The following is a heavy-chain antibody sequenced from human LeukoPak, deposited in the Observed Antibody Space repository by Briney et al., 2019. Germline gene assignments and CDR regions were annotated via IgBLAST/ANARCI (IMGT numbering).Heavy chain of an antibody. D-gene: IGHD1-1*01. Sequence: SETLSLTCTVSGGSISDYYWSWIRQPPGRGLEWIGYINYSGSTNYNPSLKSRVTISIDTSKNQFSLKVTSVTAADTAVYYCAMLNGGYWGQGTLVTVSS. CDR1: GGSISDYY. CDR2: INYSGST. J-gene: IGHJ4*02. V-gene: IGHV4-59*08. CDR3: AMLNGGY.